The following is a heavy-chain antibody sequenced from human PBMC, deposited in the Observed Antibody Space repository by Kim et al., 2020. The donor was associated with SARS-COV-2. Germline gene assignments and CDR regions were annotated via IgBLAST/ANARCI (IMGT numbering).Heavy chain of an antibody. CDR1: GGSISSYY. D-gene: IGHD3-10*01. Sequence: SETLSLTCTVSGGSISSYYWSWIRQPPGKGLEWIGYIYYSGSTNYNHSLTSRVTISVDTSKNQFSLKLSSVTAADTAAYYCSGAEENYYGSGNYYNWGQG. J-gene: IGHJ1*01. CDR2: IYYSGST. CDR3: SGAEENYYGSGNYYN. V-gene: IGHV4-59*13.